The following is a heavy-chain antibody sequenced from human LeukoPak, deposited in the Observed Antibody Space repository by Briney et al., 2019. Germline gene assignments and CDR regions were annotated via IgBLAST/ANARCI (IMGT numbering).Heavy chain of an antibody. V-gene: IGHV3-13*05. CDR1: GFTFSNYD. J-gene: IGHJ4*02. D-gene: IGHD3-10*01. CDR2: IAMGGDP. Sequence: GGSLRLSCAASGFTFSNYDMHWVRQATGKGLEWVSGIAMGGDPLYPNSVKGRSTISRENANNSLYLQMNSLRAEDTAVYYCVKDRTGTYTLDYWGQGTLVTVSS. CDR3: VKDRTGTYTLDY.